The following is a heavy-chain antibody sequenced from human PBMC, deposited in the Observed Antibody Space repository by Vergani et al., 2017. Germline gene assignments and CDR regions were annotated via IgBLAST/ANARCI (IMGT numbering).Heavy chain of an antibody. CDR2: ISAYNGNT. D-gene: IGHD3-9*01. V-gene: IGHV1-18*01. CDR1: GYTFTSYG. Sequence: QVQLVQSGAEVKKPGASVKVSCKASGYTFTSYGISWVRQAPGQGLEWMGCISAYNGNTNYAQKLQGRVTMTTDTSTSTAYMELRSLRSDDTAVYYCARGPKYVILTGYLSRGAFDIWGKGTMVTVSS. CDR3: ARGPKYVILTGYLSRGAFDI. J-gene: IGHJ3*02.